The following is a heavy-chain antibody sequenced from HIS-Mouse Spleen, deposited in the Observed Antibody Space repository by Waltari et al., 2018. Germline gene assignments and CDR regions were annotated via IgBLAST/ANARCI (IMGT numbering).Heavy chain of an antibody. J-gene: IGHJ2*01. CDR2: IYYSGST. D-gene: IGHD6-13*01. V-gene: IGHV4-39*07. CDR1: GGSISSSSYY. CDR3: AREIPYSSSWYDWYFDL. Sequence: QLQLQESGPGLVKPSETLSLTCTVSGGSISSSSYYWGWIRQPPGKGLAWIGSIYYSGSTDYNPSLKSRVTRSVDTSKNQFSLKLSSVTAADTAVYYCAREIPYSSSWYDWYFDLWGRGTLVTVSS.